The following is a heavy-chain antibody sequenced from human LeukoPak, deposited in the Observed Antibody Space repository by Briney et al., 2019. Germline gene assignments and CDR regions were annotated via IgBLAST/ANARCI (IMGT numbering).Heavy chain of an antibody. V-gene: IGHV1-69*05. CDR3: ARTGEMATVYYYYYMDV. Sequence: ASVKVSCKASGGTFSSYAISWVRQAPGQGLEWMGRIIPIFGTANYAQKFQGRVTITTDESTSTAYMELSSLRSVDTAVYYCARTGEMATVYYYYYMDVWGKGTTVTVSS. CDR1: GGTFSSYA. CDR2: IIPIFGTA. D-gene: IGHD5-24*01. J-gene: IGHJ6*03.